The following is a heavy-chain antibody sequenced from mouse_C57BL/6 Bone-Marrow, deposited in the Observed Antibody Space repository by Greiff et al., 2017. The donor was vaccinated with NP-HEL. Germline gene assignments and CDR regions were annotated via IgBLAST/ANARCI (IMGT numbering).Heavy chain of an antibody. D-gene: IGHD1-1*02. J-gene: IGHJ2*01. Sequence: VQLQQSGPELVKPGASVKISCKASGYSFTDYNMNWVKQSNGKSLEWIGVINPNYGTTSYNQKFKGKATLTVDQSSSTAYMQLNSLTSEDSAVYDCAGGDFHYGTGVFDYWGQGTTLTVSS. V-gene: IGHV1-39*01. CDR3: AGGDFHYGTGVFDY. CDR1: GYSFTDYN. CDR2: INPNYGTT.